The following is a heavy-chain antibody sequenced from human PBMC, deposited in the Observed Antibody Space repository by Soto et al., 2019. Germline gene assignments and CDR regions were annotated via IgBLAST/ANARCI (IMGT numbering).Heavy chain of an antibody. J-gene: IGHJ5*02. CDR3: ARRYCSGGSCYSVRAWFDP. D-gene: IGHD2-15*01. CDR2: IYPGDSDT. CDR1: GYSFTSYW. V-gene: IGHV5-51*01. Sequence: GESLKISCKGSGYSFTSYWIGWVRQMPGKGLEWMGIIYPGDSDTRYSPSFQGQVTISADKSISTAYLQWSSLKASDTAMYYCARRYCSGGSCYSVRAWFDPWGQGTLVTVPS.